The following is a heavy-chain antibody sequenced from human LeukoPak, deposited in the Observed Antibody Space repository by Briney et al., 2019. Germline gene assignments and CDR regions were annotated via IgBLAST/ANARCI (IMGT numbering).Heavy chain of an antibody. J-gene: IGHJ3*02. Sequence: SETLSLTCTVSGGSISSYYWSWIRPPPGKGLEWIGYIYYSGSTNYNPSLKSRDTISVDTSKNQFSLKLSSVTAAGTAMYYCARVLAYCGGDCRDAFDIWGQGTMVTVSS. D-gene: IGHD2-21*02. V-gene: IGHV4-59*01. CDR2: IYYSGST. CDR3: ARVLAYCGGDCRDAFDI. CDR1: GGSISSYY.